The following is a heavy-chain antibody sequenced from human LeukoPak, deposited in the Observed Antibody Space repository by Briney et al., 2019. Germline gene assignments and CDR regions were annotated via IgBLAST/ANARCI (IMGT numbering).Heavy chain of an antibody. CDR1: GGTFSSYA. D-gene: IGHD2-15*01. Sequence: ASVTVSCKASGGTFSSYAISWVRQAPGQGLEWMGGIIPIFGTANYAQKFQGRVTITADESTSTAYMELSSLRSEDTAVYYCARDRVVGLAPFDPWGQGTLVTVSS. CDR3: ARDRVVGLAPFDP. J-gene: IGHJ5*02. CDR2: IIPIFGTA. V-gene: IGHV1-69*13.